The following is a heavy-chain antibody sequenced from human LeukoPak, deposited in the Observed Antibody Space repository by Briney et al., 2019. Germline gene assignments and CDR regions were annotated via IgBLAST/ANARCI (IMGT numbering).Heavy chain of an antibody. D-gene: IGHD3-3*01. CDR1: GYTFTGYY. CDR3: ARGEDLRFLEWLLLDYGMDV. V-gene: IGHV1-2*02. J-gene: IGHJ6*02. CDR2: INPNSGGT. Sequence: ASVKVSCKASGYTFTGYYRHWVRQAPGQGLEWMGWINPNSGGTNYAQKFQGRVTMTRDTSISTAYMELSRLRSDDTAVYYCARGEDLRFLEWLLLDYGMDVWGQGTTVTVSS.